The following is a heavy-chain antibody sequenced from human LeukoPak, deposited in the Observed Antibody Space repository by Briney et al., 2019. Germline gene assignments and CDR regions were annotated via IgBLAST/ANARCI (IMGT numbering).Heavy chain of an antibody. CDR3: APRIEARLGYYYYYMDV. CDR1: GYTLTELS. CDR2: FDPEDGET. V-gene: IGHV1-24*01. D-gene: IGHD6-6*01. J-gene: IGHJ6*03. Sequence: ASVKVSCKVSGYTLTELSMHWVRQAPGKGLEWMGGFDPEDGETIYAQKFQGRVTMTEDTSTDTAYMELSSLRSEDTAVYYCAPRIEARLGYYYYYMDVWGKGTTVTVSS.